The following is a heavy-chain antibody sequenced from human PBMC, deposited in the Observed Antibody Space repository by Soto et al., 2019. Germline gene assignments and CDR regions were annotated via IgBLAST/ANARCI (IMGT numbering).Heavy chain of an antibody. V-gene: IGHV4-59*01. D-gene: IGHD3-3*01. CDR3: ASGAYYDFWSGYSYYFDY. Sequence: SETLSLTCTVSGGSISSYYWSWIRQPPGKGLEWIGYIYYSGSTNYNPSLKSRVTISVDTSKNQFSLKLSSVTAADTAVYYFASGAYYDFWSGYSYYFDYWGQGTLVTL. CDR2: IYYSGST. J-gene: IGHJ4*02. CDR1: GGSISSYY.